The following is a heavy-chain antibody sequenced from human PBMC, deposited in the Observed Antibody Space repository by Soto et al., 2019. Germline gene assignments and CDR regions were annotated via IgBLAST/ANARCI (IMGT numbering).Heavy chain of an antibody. CDR1: GFTFSSYG. CDR2: ISYDGSNK. D-gene: IGHD1-26*01. Sequence: QVQLVESGGGVVQPGRSLRLSCAASGFTFSSYGRHWVRQAPGKGLEWVAVISYDGSNKYYADSVKGRFTISRDNSKNTLYLQMNSLRAEDTAVYYCAKDAWLGATSNDAFDIWGQGTMVTVSS. CDR3: AKDAWLGATSNDAFDI. J-gene: IGHJ3*02. V-gene: IGHV3-30*18.